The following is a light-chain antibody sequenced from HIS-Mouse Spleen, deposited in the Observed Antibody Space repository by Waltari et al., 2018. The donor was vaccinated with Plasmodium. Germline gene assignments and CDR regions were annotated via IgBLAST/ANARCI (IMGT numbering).Light chain of an antibody. Sequence: DNVMTQSPLSLPVTPGEPASISCRSSQSLLHSNGYTYLTWYLQKPGQSQQLLIYLGSNRASGVPDRFSGSGSGTDFTLKISRVEAEDVGVDYCMQALQTPRYTFGQGTKLEIK. V-gene: IGKV2-28*01. CDR1: QSLLHSNGYTY. CDR3: MQALQTPRYT. J-gene: IGKJ2*01. CDR2: LGS.